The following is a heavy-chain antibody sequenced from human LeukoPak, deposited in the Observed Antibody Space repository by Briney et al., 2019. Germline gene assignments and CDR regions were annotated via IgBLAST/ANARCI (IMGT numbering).Heavy chain of an antibody. V-gene: IGHV5-51*01. CDR1: GYSFISYW. CDR2: IYPADSDT. Sequence: GESLKISCKGSGYSFISYWIAWVRQMPGKGLEWMGVIYPADSDTRYSPSFQGQVTISADKSINTAYLQWSSLKASDTAMYYCARRSTYYDFWSGPRPQTYYSDYWGQGTLVTVSS. D-gene: IGHD3-3*01. CDR3: ARRSTYYDFWSGPRPQTYYSDY. J-gene: IGHJ4*02.